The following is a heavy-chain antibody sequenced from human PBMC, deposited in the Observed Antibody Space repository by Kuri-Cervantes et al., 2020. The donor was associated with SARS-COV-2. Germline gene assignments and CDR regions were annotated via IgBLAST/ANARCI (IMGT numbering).Heavy chain of an antibody. Sequence: GESLKISCAASGFTFSSYGMHWVRQAPGKGLEWVAVISYDGSNKYYADSVKGRFTISRDNSKNTLYLQMNSLRAEDTAVYYCAKGDYGDYGDYYYYMDVWGKGTTVTVSS. D-gene: IGHD4-17*01. CDR3: AKGDYGDYGDYYYYMDV. J-gene: IGHJ6*03. CDR1: GFTFSSYG. CDR2: ISYDGSNK. V-gene: IGHV3-30*18.